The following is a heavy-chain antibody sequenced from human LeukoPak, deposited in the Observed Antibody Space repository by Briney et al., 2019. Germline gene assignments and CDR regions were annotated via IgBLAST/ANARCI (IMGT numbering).Heavy chain of an antibody. V-gene: IGHV4-34*01. D-gene: IGHD6-19*01. Sequence: SETLSLTCAVYGGSFSGYYWSWIRQPPGKGLEWIGEINHSGSTNYNPSLKSRVTISVDTSKNQFSLKLSSVTTADTAVYYCSRDETYSSDWQSNHYYYYMDVWGKGTTVTVSS. CDR2: INHSGST. CDR1: GGSFSGYY. CDR3: SRDETYSSDWQSNHYYYYMDV. J-gene: IGHJ6*03.